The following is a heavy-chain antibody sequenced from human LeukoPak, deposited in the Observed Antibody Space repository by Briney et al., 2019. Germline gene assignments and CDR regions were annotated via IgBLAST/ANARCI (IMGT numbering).Heavy chain of an antibody. CDR1: GGSISSYY. Sequence: PSETLSLTCTVSGGSISSYYWSWIRQPPGKGLEWIGYIHYSGSTNYNPSLKSRVTISVDTSKNQFSLKLSSVTAADTAVYYCARVGDQNAFDIWGQGTMVTVSS. D-gene: IGHD2-21*02. CDR2: IHYSGST. J-gene: IGHJ3*02. V-gene: IGHV4-59*01. CDR3: ARVGDQNAFDI.